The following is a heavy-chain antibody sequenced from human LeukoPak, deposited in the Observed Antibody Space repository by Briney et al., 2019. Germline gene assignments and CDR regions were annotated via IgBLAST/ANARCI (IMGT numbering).Heavy chain of an antibody. CDR3: AKGPRPDITVAHTVEN. CDR2: INHSGST. J-gene: IGHJ4*02. D-gene: IGHD6-19*01. CDR1: GGSFSGYY. Sequence: SETLSLTCAVYGGSFSGYYWSWIRQPPGKGLEWIGEINHSGSTNYNPSLKSRVTISVDTSKNQFSLKLSSVTAADTAVYYCAKGPRPDITVAHTVENWGQGTLVTVSS. V-gene: IGHV4-34*01.